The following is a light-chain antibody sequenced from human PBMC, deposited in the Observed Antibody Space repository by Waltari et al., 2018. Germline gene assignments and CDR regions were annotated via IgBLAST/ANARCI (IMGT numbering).Light chain of an antibody. Sequence: EIVLTQSPGSLSSSPGGRVTLSCRASQSVSRALAWYQQKPGQAPRVLNFGASNRATGNPDRCRGSGSETDFRLTSSRLEPDDFAVYYCQHYVRLPATFGRGTKVEIK. CDR1: QSVSRA. J-gene: IGKJ1*01. CDR3: QHYVRLPAT. V-gene: IGKV3-20*01. CDR2: GAS.